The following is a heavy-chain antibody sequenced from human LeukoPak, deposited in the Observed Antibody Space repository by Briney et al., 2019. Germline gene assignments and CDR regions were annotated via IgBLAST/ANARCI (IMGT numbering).Heavy chain of an antibody. V-gene: IGHV5-10-1*01. Sequence: GESLKISCKGSGYSFTSYWISWGRQMPGKGLEWMGRIDPSDSYTNYSPSFQGHVTISADKSISTAYLQWSSLKASDTAMYYCAREEGTAMVSYFDYWGQGTLVTVSS. D-gene: IGHD5-18*01. CDR2: IDPSDSYT. J-gene: IGHJ4*02. CDR3: AREEGTAMVSYFDY. CDR1: GYSFTSYW.